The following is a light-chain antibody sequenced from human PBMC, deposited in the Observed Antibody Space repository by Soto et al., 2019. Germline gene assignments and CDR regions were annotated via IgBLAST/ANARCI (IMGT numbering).Light chain of an antibody. V-gene: IGKV4-1*01. CDR1: QSVLYSSNNNNY. CDR2: WAS. Sequence: DIVMTQSPDSLAVSLGERATINCKSSQSVLYSSNNNNYLAWYQQKPRQPPKLLIYWASTRESVVPDRFSGSGSGTDFTLTISSLKAEDVAVYYCQQYYSTPITFGGGTTVEIK. J-gene: IGKJ4*01. CDR3: QQYYSTPIT.